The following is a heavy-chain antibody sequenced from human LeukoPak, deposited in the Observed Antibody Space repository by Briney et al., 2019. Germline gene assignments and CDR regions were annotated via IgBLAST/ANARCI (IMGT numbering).Heavy chain of an antibody. CDR2: ISYDERNK. V-gene: IGHV3-30*18. D-gene: IGHD5-24*01. CDR1: GFTFSSYG. J-gene: IGHJ4*02. CDR3: AKDGDRDGYNYADY. Sequence: PGGSLRLSCVASGFTFSSYGMHWVRQAPGKGLEWVALISYDERNKFYVDSVKGRFTISRDNSKNTLYLQMNSLRADDTAVYHCAKDGDRDGYNYADYWGQGTLVTVSS.